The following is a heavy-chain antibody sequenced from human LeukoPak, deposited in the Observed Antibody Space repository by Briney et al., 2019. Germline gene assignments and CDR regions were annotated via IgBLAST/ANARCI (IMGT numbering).Heavy chain of an antibody. CDR1: GYTFANYG. J-gene: IGHJ4*02. V-gene: IGHV1-18*01. CDR3: AKDLDQYSGRFGGFGHDF. CDR2: ISAYNGNT. Sequence: ASVKVSCKASGYTFANYGINWVRQAPGQGLEWMGWISAYNGNTNYAQKFQGRVTMTTDTSTSTAYMDLRSLRSDDTAVYYCAKDLDQYSGRFGGFGHDFWGQGTLVTVSS. D-gene: IGHD1-26*01.